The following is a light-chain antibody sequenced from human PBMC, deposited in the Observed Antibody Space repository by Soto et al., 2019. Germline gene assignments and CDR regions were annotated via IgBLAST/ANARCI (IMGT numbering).Light chain of an antibody. J-gene: IGKJ1*01. CDR2: DDS. V-gene: IGKV1-5*01. CDR1: RRNSDW. CDR3: LQYISHSWT. Sequence: DIQLHQSPSSLSPSVGDRVTITCRASRRNSDWLAWSQQKPGKAHEIMNFDDSNFQKGVSSRFRGRGSWSEYALIISRLQPDDFATDDFLQYISHSWTFGQGTKLDIK.